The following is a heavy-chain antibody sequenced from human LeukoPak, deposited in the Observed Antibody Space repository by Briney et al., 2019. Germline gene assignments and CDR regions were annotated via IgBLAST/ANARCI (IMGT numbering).Heavy chain of an antibody. D-gene: IGHD2-15*01. CDR1: GFTFSSYA. CDR3: ARGAYCSGGRCPGAFDI. CDR2: ISGSTVST. J-gene: IGHJ3*02. Sequence: GGSLRLSCAASGFTFSSYAMSWVRQAPGKGLEWVSGISGSTVSTLYADSVKGRFTISRDNSKNTVDLQMNSLRVEDTGVYYCARGAYCSGGRCPGAFDIWGQGTMVTVSS. V-gene: IGHV3-23*01.